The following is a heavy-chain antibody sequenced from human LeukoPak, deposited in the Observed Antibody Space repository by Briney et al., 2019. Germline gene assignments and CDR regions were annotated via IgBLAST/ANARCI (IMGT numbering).Heavy chain of an antibody. D-gene: IGHD1-26*01. CDR1: GFTFSDYY. V-gene: IGHV3-11*04. Sequence: GGSLRLSCAASGFTFSDYYMSWIRQAPGKGLEWIAYISSSGSSIQYAESVRGRFTISRGNAKTSLYLQMNSLRAEDTSVYYCARSPQWELPDYWGQGTLVTVSS. CDR2: ISSSGSSI. J-gene: IGHJ4*02. CDR3: ARSPQWELPDY.